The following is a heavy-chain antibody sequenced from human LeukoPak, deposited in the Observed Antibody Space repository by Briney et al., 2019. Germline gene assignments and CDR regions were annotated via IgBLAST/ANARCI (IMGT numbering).Heavy chain of an antibody. Sequence: GGPLRLSCAASGFTFSSYEMNWVRQAPGKGLEWVSYISNSGSTIYYADSVKGRFTISRDNAKNSLYLQMNSLRAEDTAVYYCARKYCSSTSCLFDYWGQGTLVTVSS. CDR1: GFTFSSYE. V-gene: IGHV3-48*03. J-gene: IGHJ4*02. CDR3: ARKYCSSTSCLFDY. CDR2: ISNSGSTI. D-gene: IGHD2-2*01.